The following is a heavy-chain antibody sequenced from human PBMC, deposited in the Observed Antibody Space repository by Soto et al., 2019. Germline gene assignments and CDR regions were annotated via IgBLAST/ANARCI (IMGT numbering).Heavy chain of an antibody. V-gene: IGHV1-3*01. CDR2: INAGNGNT. J-gene: IGHJ4*02. D-gene: IGHD5-18*01. CDR3: AREGLVDTAMVLDY. CDR1: GYTFTSYA. Sequence: ASVKVSCKASGYTFTSYAMHWVRQAPGQRLEWMGWINAGNGNTKYSQKFQGRVTITRDTSASTAYMELSSLRSEDTAVYYCAREGLVDTAMVLDYWGQGTLVTVPS.